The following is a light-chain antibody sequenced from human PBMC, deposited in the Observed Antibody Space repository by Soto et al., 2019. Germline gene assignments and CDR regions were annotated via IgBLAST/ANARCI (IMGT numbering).Light chain of an antibody. CDR3: QQYGSSVLT. CDR1: QSVSNSY. V-gene: IGKV3-20*01. CDR2: GAS. Sequence: EIVLTQSPGTLSLSPGERATLSCRASQSVSNSYLAWYQQKPGQAPRLLIAGASSRPTGIPDRFSGSGSGTDFTLTISRLEPEDFAVYYCQQYGSSVLTFGGGTKVEIK. J-gene: IGKJ4*01.